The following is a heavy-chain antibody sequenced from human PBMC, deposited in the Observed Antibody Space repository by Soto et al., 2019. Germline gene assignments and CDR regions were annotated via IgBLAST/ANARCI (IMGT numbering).Heavy chain of an antibody. CDR1: GFSFSTYA. Sequence: PGGSLRLSCAASGFSFSTYAMGWVRQAPGKGLEWVSAISGSGSATYYADPVKGRFTISRDNSKDTLYLQMNSLRAGDTAVYYCATDIQGTGNNVTYDSWGKGSLVTVSS. V-gene: IGHV3-23*01. D-gene: IGHD7-27*01. J-gene: IGHJ4*02. CDR3: ATDIQGTGNNVTYDS. CDR2: ISGSGSAT.